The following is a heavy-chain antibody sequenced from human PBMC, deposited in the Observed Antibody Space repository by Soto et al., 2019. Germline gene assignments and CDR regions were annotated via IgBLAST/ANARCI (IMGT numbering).Heavy chain of an antibody. V-gene: IGHV1-2*02. Sequence: QVQLVQSGAEVKKPGASVKVSCKASGYRFTDYNIHWVRQAPGQGLEWLGWIKPNNGGTNSAQKFLGRVTLTRDTSISTAYLELSSLRPDDTAVYYCAKSSRDLWSGYIFEVDYWGQGTLVTVSS. CDR1: GYRFTDYN. CDR3: AKSSRDLWSGYIFEVDY. J-gene: IGHJ4*02. D-gene: IGHD3-3*01. CDR2: IKPNNGGT.